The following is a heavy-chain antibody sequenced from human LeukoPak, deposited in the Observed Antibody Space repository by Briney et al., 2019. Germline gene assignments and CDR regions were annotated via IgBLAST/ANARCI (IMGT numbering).Heavy chain of an antibody. Sequence: GASVKVSCKASGYTFTNYRIHWERQAPGQSLEWMGQINGGVENTKYSQKFQGRLTITRDIVATTAYLELSSLRSEDTAVYFCARAEVLESFGHNKHCMDVWGQGTTVIVSS. V-gene: IGHV1-3*01. J-gene: IGHJ6*02. D-gene: IGHD3-16*01. CDR2: INGGVENT. CDR1: GYTFTNYR. CDR3: ARAEVLESFGHNKHCMDV.